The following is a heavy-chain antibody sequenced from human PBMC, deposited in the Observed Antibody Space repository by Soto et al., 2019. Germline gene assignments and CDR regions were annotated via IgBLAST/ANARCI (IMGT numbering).Heavy chain of an antibody. CDR1: GFTFSTSW. Sequence: GGSLRLSCAASGFTFSTSWMHWVRQAAGKGLVWVSRINSDASTTNYADSVKGRFTISRDNARNTLYLQMDSLTAEDMAVYYCARGPSGWFGYDYWGQGTLVTVSS. CDR2: INSDASTT. J-gene: IGHJ4*02. CDR3: ARGPSGWFGYDY. D-gene: IGHD6-19*01. V-gene: IGHV3-74*01.